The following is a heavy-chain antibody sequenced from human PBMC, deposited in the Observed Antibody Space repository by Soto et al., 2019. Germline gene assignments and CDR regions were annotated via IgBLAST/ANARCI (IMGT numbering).Heavy chain of an antibody. Sequence: RQISCKGSGYSFTSYWIGWVRQMPGKGLEWMGIIYPGDSDTRYSPSFQGQVTISADKSISTAYLQWSSLKASDTAMYYCARSIVATIWNFDYWGQGTLVTVSS. CDR2: IYPGDSDT. CDR1: GYSFTSYW. CDR3: ARSIVATIWNFDY. V-gene: IGHV5-51*01. J-gene: IGHJ4*02. D-gene: IGHD5-12*01.